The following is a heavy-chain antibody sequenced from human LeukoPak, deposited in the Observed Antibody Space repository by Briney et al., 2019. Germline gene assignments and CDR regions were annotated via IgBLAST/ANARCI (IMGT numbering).Heavy chain of an antibody. D-gene: IGHD3-10*01. V-gene: IGHV1-69*13. Sequence: GASVKVSCKASGGTFSSYAISWVRQAPGQGLEWMGGIIPIFGTANYAQKFQGRVTITADESTSTAYMELSSLRSDDTAVYYCATAPGGAMVRGAYKWFDPWGQGTLVTVSS. J-gene: IGHJ5*02. CDR2: IIPIFGTA. CDR3: ATAPGGAMVRGAYKWFDP. CDR1: GGTFSSYA.